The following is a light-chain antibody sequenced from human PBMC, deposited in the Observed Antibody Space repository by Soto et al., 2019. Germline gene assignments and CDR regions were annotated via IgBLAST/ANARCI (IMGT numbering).Light chain of an antibody. Sequence: EIVLTQSPGTLSLSPGERATLSCRASQSVDSSFLAWYQHKPGQAPRLLIYGASSRATGIPDRFSGSGSGTDFTLTIRRLEPEDFAVYYCQHYGSSTMFTFGQGTKVDIK. J-gene: IGKJ2*01. CDR2: GAS. V-gene: IGKV3-20*01. CDR3: QHYGSSTMFT. CDR1: QSVDSSF.